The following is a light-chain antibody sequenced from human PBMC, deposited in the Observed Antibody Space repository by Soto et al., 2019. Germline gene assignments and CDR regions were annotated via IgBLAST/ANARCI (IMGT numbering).Light chain of an antibody. Sequence: QSPLTQPAPVSGSLDQPSTISSTGTGPYVGRYNYVSWYQQHPGKAPKLMVYDVSNRPSWVSNRFSGSKSGITASLTISGLQAEDEADYYCTSYTRDSTYVFGTGTKVTV. CDR2: DVS. J-gene: IGLJ1*01. CDR1: GPYVGRYNY. V-gene: IGLV2-14*01. CDR3: TSYTRDSTYV.